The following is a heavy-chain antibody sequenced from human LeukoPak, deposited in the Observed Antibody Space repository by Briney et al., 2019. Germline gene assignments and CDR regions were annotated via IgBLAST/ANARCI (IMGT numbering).Heavy chain of an antibody. CDR1: GGSFSGYY. Sequence: SETLSLTCAVYGGSFSGYYWSWIRQPPGKGLEWIGSIYYRGNAYYNPSLKSRVTISVDTSKNQFSLSLSSVTAADTAVYYCAREEDRSGDWGQGTLVTVTS. D-gene: IGHD3-22*01. CDR2: IYYRGNA. J-gene: IGHJ4*02. CDR3: AREEDRSGD. V-gene: IGHV4-34*01.